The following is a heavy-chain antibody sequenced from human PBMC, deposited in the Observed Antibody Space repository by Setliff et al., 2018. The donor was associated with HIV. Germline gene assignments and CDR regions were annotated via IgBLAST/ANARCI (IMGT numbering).Heavy chain of an antibody. D-gene: IGHD6-13*01. CDR3: ATHSANIAAAGTVDY. CDR1: GGSFSGYY. CDR2: ISHGGST. Sequence: PSETLSLTCAVYGGSFSGYYWSWIRQPPGKGLEWIGEISHGGSTNYNPSLKSRVTISVDTSKNQFSLKLSSVTAADTAVYYCATHSANIAAAGTVDYLGPGNPGHRLL. V-gene: IGHV4-34*01. J-gene: IGHJ4*02.